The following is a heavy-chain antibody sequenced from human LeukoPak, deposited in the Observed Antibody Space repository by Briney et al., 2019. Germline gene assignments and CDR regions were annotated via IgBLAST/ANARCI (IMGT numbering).Heavy chain of an antibody. CDR1: EYIFTGYY. D-gene: IGHD3-22*01. V-gene: IGHV1-2*02. CDR2: INPNSGGT. Sequence: ASVKVSCKVSEYIFTGYYIYWVRQAPGQGLEWMGWINPNSGGTDSAQKFQGRVAMTRDTSLSTAYMELTRLTSDDTAVYYCARPQKYYSTSGYYLVSWGQGTLVTVSS. CDR3: ARPQKYYSTSGYYLVS. J-gene: IGHJ4*02.